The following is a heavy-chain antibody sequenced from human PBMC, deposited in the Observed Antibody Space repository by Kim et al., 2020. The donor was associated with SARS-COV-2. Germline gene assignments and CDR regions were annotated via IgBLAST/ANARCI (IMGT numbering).Heavy chain of an antibody. CDR2: INHSGST. V-gene: IGHV4-34*01. Sequence: SETLSLTCAVYGGSFSGYYWSWIRQPPGKGLEWIGEINHSGSTNYNPSLKSRVTISVDTSKNQSSLKLSSVTAADTAVYYCARGRYPRNHHNYMDVWGKGTTVTVSS. CDR3: ARGRYPRNHHNYMDV. CDR1: GGSFSGYY. D-gene: IGHD1-20*01. J-gene: IGHJ6*03.